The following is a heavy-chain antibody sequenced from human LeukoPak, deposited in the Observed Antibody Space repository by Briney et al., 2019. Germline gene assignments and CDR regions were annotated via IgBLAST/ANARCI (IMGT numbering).Heavy chain of an antibody. J-gene: IGHJ4*02. CDR1: GFTFSSYW. V-gene: IGHV3-74*01. CDR3: ARVRAVAGTEVLYYFDY. D-gene: IGHD6-19*01. CDR2: ISSDESRT. Sequence: GGSLRLSCAASGFTFSSYWMHWVRQAPGKGLVWVSRISSDESRTNYADSVKGQFTISRDNAKNTVYLQMTSLRAEDTAVYYCARVRAVAGTEVLYYFDYWGQGTLVTVSS.